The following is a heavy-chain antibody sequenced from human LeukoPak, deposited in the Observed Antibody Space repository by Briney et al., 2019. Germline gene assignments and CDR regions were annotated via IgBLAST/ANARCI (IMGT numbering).Heavy chain of an antibody. CDR2: ISYSGST. D-gene: IGHD2-15*01. CDR1: GGSISSFY. J-gene: IGHJ4*02. CDR3: ARQVVVVAATKSLDY. V-gene: IGHV4-59*08. Sequence: SETLSLTCTVSGGSISSFYWSWIRQPPGKGLEWIGYISYSGSTNYNPSLKSRVTISVDTSKNQFSLKVSSVTAADTAVYYCARQVVVVAATKSLDYWGQGTLVTVSS.